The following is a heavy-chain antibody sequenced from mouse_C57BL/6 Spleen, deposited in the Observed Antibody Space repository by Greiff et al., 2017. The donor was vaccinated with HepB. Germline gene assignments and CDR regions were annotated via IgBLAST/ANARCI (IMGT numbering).Heavy chain of an antibody. J-gene: IGHJ2*01. CDR1: GFNITDYY. V-gene: IGHV14-2*01. CDR2: IDPEDGET. Sequence: VQLQQSGAELVKPGASVKLSCTASGFNITDYYMHWVKQRTEQGLEWIGRIDPEDGETTYAPKFQGKATITADTASNTAYLQLSSLTSEDTAVYYCARTGTGPFDYGGQGTTLTVSS. CDR3: ARTGTGPFDY. D-gene: IGHD4-1*01.